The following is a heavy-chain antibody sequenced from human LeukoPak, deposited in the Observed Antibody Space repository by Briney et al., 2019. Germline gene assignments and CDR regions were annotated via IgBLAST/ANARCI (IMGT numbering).Heavy chain of an antibody. CDR2: IIPILGIA. D-gene: IGHD4-17*01. CDR1: GGTFSSYA. V-gene: IGHV1-69*04. CDR3: ARDEDYGDYATFDY. J-gene: IGHJ4*02. Sequence: GASVKVSCKASGGTFSSYAISWVRQAPGQGLEWMGRIIPILGIANYAQKFQGRVTITADKSTSTAYMELSSLRSEDTAVYYCARDEDYGDYATFDYWGQGTLVTVSS.